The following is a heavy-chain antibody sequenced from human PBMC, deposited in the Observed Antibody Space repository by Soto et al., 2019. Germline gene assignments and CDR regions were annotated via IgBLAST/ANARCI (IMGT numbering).Heavy chain of an antibody. CDR1: GYTFTSYG. Sequence: ASLKVSCKASGYTFTSYGISWLRQAPGQGLEWMGWISAYNGNTNYAQKLQGRVTMTTDTSTSTAYMELRSLRSDDTAVYYCARVSAGHYNYGMDVWGQGTTVTVSS. D-gene: IGHD6-13*01. CDR2: ISAYNGNT. CDR3: ARVSAGHYNYGMDV. J-gene: IGHJ6*02. V-gene: IGHV1-18*01.